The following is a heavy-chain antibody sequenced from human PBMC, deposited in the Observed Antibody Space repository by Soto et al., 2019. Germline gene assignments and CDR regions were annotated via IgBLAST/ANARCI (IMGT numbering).Heavy chain of an antibody. Sequence: EVQLVESGGGLVQPGGPLRLSCAASGFTFSDHYMDWVRQAPGKGLEWVARIKNNANSYAIEYAAAVNGKFTISRDDSKNSLYLQMDSLRNDDAAIYYCVRVKLGPQRLKAFDPWGQGTMVTVSS. CDR3: VRVKLGPQRLKAFDP. CDR2: IKNNANSYAI. J-gene: IGHJ3*01. V-gene: IGHV3-72*01. D-gene: IGHD7-27*01. CDR1: GFTFSDHY.